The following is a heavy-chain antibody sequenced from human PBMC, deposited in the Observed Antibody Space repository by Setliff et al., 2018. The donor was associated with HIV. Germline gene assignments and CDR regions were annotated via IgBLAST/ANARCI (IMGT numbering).Heavy chain of an antibody. CDR2: IGGRFDT. CDR1: GFTFSDYS. D-gene: IGHD3-10*02. J-gene: IGHJ3*02. CDR3: ARDTMWAFDI. Sequence: GGSLRLSCAASGFTFSDYSMNWARQAPGKGLEWVSFIGGRFDTYYADSVKGRFTISRDNAKKSLYLQMNSLRADDTAVYYCARDTMWAFDIWGQGTLVTVSS. V-gene: IGHV3-48*01.